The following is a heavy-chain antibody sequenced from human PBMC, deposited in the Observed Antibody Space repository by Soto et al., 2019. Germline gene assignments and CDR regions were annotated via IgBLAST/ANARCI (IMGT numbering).Heavy chain of an antibody. D-gene: IGHD5-12*01. J-gene: IGHJ6*02. Sequence: QVQLAESGGGVVQPGRSLRLSCAASGFTFRNYGMHWVRQAPGKGLEWVAVISYDGSNKYYADSVKGRFTISRDNSKNTLYLQMNSLRSEDTAVYYCAKDRVATMYYYYNGMDVWGQGTTVTVSS. CDR1: GFTFRNYG. CDR3: AKDRVATMYYYYNGMDV. CDR2: ISYDGSNK. V-gene: IGHV3-30*18.